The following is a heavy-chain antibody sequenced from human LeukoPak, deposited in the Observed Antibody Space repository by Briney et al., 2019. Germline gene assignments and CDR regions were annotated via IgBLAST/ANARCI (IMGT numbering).Heavy chain of an antibody. Sequence: GGSLRHSCSASGFTFSSYAMSWVRQAPGKGLEWVSAISGSGGSTYYADSVRGRFTISRDNSKNTLYLQMNSLRAEDTAIYYCAKDKGLYYYGSGSYDDYWGRGTLVTVSS. J-gene: IGHJ4*02. CDR2: ISGSGGST. CDR1: GFTFSSYA. CDR3: AKDKGLYYYGSGSYDDY. V-gene: IGHV3-23*01. D-gene: IGHD3-10*01.